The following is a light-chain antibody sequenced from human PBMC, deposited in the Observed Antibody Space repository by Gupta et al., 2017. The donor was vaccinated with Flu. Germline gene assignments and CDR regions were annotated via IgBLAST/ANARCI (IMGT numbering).Light chain of an antibody. CDR2: WAS. Sequence: DIVMTQSPDSLAVSLGERATINCKSSQSVLYSSNNKNSLVWYQQKPGQPPKLLIYWASIRESGVPDRFSGSGSGTDFTLTISSLQAEDVAVYYCQQYDTTPFTFGPGTKVDIK. J-gene: IGKJ3*01. CDR1: QSVLYSSNNKNS. V-gene: IGKV4-1*01. CDR3: QQYDTTPFT.